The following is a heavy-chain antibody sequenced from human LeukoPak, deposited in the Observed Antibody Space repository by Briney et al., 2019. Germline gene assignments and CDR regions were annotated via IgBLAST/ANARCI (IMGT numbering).Heavy chain of an antibody. Sequence: GGSLRLSCAASGFPFSSYEMNWVRQAPGKGLEWVSYISSSGSTIYYADSVKGRFTISRDNAKNSLYLQMNSLRAEDTAVYYCARDEGRGYFDYWGQGTLVTVSS. J-gene: IGHJ4*02. CDR3: ARDEGRGYFDY. CDR1: GFPFSSYE. D-gene: IGHD5-12*01. CDR2: ISSSGSTI. V-gene: IGHV3-48*03.